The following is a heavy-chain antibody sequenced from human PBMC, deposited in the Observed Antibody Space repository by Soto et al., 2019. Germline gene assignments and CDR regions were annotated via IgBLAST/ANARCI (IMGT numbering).Heavy chain of an antibody. CDR2: IIPILFLA. Sequence: SVKVSCKASGGTFSSYTISLVRQAPVQVLELIVRIIPILFLANYSQKFQGRFTITSYKSTSTAYMELISLRSEGTAVYYCPSDQNYYDSSGDDAFDIWG. V-gene: IGHV1-69*02. CDR3: PSDQNYYDSSGDDAFDI. CDR1: GGTFSSYT. D-gene: IGHD3-22*01. J-gene: IGHJ3*02.